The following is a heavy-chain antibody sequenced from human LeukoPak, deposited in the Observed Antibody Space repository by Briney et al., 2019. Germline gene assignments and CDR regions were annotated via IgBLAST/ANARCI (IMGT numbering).Heavy chain of an antibody. CDR1: AGSLSGYY. Sequence: SETLSLTCGVDAGSLSGYYWRWIRQPPGKGLGWIGEINHSGSTNSNPSLKSRVTISVDTSKNHFSLRLSSVTAADTDVYYCARTDYDFWSGYYTHWGQGTLVTVSS. V-gene: IGHV4-34*01. CDR2: INHSGST. D-gene: IGHD3-3*01. J-gene: IGHJ4*02. CDR3: ARTDYDFWSGYYTH.